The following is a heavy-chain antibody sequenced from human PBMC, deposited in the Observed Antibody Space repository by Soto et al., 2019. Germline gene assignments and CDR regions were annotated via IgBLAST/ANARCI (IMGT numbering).Heavy chain of an antibody. Sequence: SETLSLTCTVSGGSIGTYYWSWIRQPPGKGLEWIGYIYYRGNTDYNPSLKNRVTISLDTPKNQFSLKLSSVTAADTAVYYCARHPGYYDILTGYTTYYFDYWGQGILVTVSS. V-gene: IGHV4-59*08. D-gene: IGHD3-9*01. J-gene: IGHJ4*02. CDR1: GGSIGTYY. CDR3: ARHPGYYDILTGYTTYYFDY. CDR2: IYYRGNT.